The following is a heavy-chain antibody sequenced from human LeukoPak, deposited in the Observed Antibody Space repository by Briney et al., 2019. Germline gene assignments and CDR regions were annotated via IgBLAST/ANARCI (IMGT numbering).Heavy chain of an antibody. V-gene: IGHV3-21*01. CDR3: AREERDGYNYYWYFDL. J-gene: IGHJ2*01. Sequence: PGGSLRLSCAASGFTFSSYSMNWVRQAPGKGLEWVSSISSSSSSIYYADSVKGRFTISRDNAKNSLYLQMNSLRAEDTAVYYCAREERDGYNYYWYFDLWGRGTLVTVSS. CDR2: ISSSSSSI. D-gene: IGHD5-24*01. CDR1: GFTFSSYS.